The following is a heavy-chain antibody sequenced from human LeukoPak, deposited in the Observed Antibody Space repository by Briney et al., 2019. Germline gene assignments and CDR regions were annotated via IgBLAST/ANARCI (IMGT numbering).Heavy chain of an antibody. CDR2: IYASGST. CDR3: SRPWVGDYASHV. D-gene: IGHD3-10*01. Sequence: SETLSLTCTVSGGSISNYYWSWIRQFPGKGLEWIGYIYASGSTNYNPSLKSRVTISVDTSKNQVSLKLSSVTAADTAVYYCSRPWVGDYASHVWGHGTMVTVSS. CDR1: GGSISNYY. J-gene: IGHJ3*01. V-gene: IGHV4-4*09.